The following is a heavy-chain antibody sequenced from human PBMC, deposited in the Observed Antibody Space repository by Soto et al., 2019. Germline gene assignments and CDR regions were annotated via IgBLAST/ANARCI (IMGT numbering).Heavy chain of an antibody. CDR3: ARGPWDTAMVTRDYYYGMDV. J-gene: IGHJ6*02. CDR1: GFTFDDYG. V-gene: IGHV3-20*04. Sequence: AGGSLRLSCAASGFTFDDYGMSWVRQAPGKGLEWVSGINWNGGSTGYADSVKGRFTISRDNAKNSLYLQMNSLRAEDTALYYYARGPWDTAMVTRDYYYGMDVWGQGTTVTXSS. CDR2: INWNGGST. D-gene: IGHD5-18*01.